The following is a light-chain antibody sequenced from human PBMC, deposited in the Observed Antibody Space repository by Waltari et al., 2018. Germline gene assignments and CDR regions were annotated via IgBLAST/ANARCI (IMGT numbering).Light chain of an antibody. V-gene: IGKV4-1*01. J-gene: IGKJ4*01. CDR3: QQYYSTPRGT. CDR1: QSVLYSSNNKNY. Sequence: DIVMTQSPDSLAVSLGERATINCKSSQSVLYSSNNKNYLAWYQQKPGQPPKLLIYWASTRESGVSDRFSGSGSGTDFTLTISSLQAEDVAVYYCQQYYSTPRGTFGGGTKVEIK. CDR2: WAS.